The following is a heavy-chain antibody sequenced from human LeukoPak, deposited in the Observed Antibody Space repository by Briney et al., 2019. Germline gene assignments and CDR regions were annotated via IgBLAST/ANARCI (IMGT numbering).Heavy chain of an antibody. D-gene: IGHD3-3*01. J-gene: IGHJ4*02. CDR3: ARDLMRFLEWVN. CDR2: VSSASSHV. V-gene: IGHV3-21*01. CDR1: GVSFSTYA. Sequence: GGSLRLSCVASGVSFSTYAMNWVRQAPGKGPEWVSYVSSASSHVYYADSVRGRFIIPRDNAKNSLYLQMNSLRAEDTAVYYCARDLMRFLEWVNWGQGTLVTVSS.